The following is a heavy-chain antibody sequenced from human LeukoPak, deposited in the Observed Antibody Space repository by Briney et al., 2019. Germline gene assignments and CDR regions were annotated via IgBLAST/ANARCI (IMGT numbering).Heavy chain of an antibody. Sequence: GGSLRLSCAASGFTFSSYAMHWVRQAPGKGLEYVSAISSNGGSTYYANSVEGRFTISRDNSKNTLYLQMGSLRAEDMAVYYCARNYYGSGSYGAEYFQHWGQGTLVTVSS. V-gene: IGHV3-64*01. J-gene: IGHJ1*01. CDR1: GFTFSSYA. CDR2: ISSNGGST. CDR3: ARNYYGSGSYGAEYFQH. D-gene: IGHD3-10*01.